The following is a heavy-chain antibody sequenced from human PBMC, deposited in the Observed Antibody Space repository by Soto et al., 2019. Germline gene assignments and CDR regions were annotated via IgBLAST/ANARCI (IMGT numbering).Heavy chain of an antibody. J-gene: IGHJ6*02. D-gene: IGHD2-2*02. CDR3: AREYTAWPLAYGLDV. V-gene: IGHV3-21*01. CDR2: ISSRSDI. Sequence: PGGSLRLSCVGSGFTFSTYSINWVRQAPGKGLEWVSSISSRSDIYYADSVKGRFTISRGNAKNSVSLQMNSLRAGDTAVYYCAREYTAWPLAYGLDVWGQGTTVTVSS. CDR1: GFTFSTYS.